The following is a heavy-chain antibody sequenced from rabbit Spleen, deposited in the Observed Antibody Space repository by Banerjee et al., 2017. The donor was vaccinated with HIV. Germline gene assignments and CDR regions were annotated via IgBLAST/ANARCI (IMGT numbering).Heavy chain of an antibody. CDR2: IYTGGSST. CDR3: ARDLTGQSDNSFDL. J-gene: IGHJ4*01. D-gene: IGHD7-1*01. Sequence: QEQLVESGGGLVQPEGSLTLTCTASGFSFSSSYWICWVRQAPGKGLEWIGCIYTGGSSTYYASWAKGRFTISKTSSTTVTLQVTSLTAADTATYFCARDLTGQSDNSFDLWGPGTLVTVS. V-gene: IGHV1S45*01. CDR1: GFSFSSSYW.